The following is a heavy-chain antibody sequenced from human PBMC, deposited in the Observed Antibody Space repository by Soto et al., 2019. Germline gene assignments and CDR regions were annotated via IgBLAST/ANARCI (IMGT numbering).Heavy chain of an antibody. CDR1: GFTFDDYG. Sequence: GGSLRLSCAASGFTFDDYGMSWVRQAPGKGLEWVSGINWNGGSTGYADSVKGRFTISRDNAKNSLYLQMNSLRAEDTALYHCARRDCSGGSCYFDYWGQGTLVTVSS. D-gene: IGHD2-15*01. V-gene: IGHV3-20*01. CDR2: INWNGGST. J-gene: IGHJ4*02. CDR3: ARRDCSGGSCYFDY.